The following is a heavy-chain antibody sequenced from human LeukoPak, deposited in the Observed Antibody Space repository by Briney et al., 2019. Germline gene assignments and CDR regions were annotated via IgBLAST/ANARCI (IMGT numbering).Heavy chain of an antibody. CDR3: ARVGHYGSGSCFES. V-gene: IGHV3-53*01. Sequence: GGSLRLSCVASGFTVNGNYMSWVRQAPGKGLEWVSVIYSGGTTYYADSGKGRFTISRDNSKNTLYLQMNSLRAEDTAVYYCARVGHYGSGSCFESWGQGTLVTVSS. CDR1: GFTVNGNY. CDR2: IYSGGTT. D-gene: IGHD3-10*01. J-gene: IGHJ4*02.